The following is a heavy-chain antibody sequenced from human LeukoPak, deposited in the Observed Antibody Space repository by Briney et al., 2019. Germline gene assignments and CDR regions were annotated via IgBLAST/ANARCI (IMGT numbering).Heavy chain of an antibody. CDR1: GGSISSYY. V-gene: IGHV4-59*01. CDR3: ARSLLEDIVVVPAAVQTGGFGY. CDR2: IYYSGST. J-gene: IGHJ4*02. Sequence: SETLSLTCTVSGGSISSYYWSWIRQPPGKGLEWIGYIYYSGSTNYNPSLKSRVTISVDTSKNQFSLKLSSVTAADTAVYYCARSLLEDIVVVPAAVQTGGFGYWGQGTLVTVSS. D-gene: IGHD2-2*01.